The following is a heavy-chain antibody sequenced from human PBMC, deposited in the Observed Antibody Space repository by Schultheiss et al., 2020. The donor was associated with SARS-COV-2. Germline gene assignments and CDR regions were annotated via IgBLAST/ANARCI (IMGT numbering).Heavy chain of an antibody. CDR1: GFTFSSYG. J-gene: IGHJ4*02. V-gene: IGHV3-30*03. CDR2: ISYDGSNK. CDR3: ARNSLRYFDWLLSLLDY. D-gene: IGHD3-9*01. Sequence: GESLKISCAASGFTFSSYGMHWVRQAPGKGLEWVAVISYDGSNKYYADSVKGRFTISRDNSKNTLYLQMNSLRAEDTAVYYCARNSLRYFDWLLSLLDYWGQGTLVTVSS.